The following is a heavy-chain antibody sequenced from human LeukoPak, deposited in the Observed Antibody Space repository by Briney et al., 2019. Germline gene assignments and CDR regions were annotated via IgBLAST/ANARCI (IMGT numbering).Heavy chain of an antibody. Sequence: ASVKVSCKASGGTFSSYAISWVRQAPGQGLEWMGGIIPIFATANYAQKFQGRVTITADESTSTTYMELSSLRSEDTAVYYCARDSSGGPDQPLLRGNYYYYMDVWGKGATVTVSS. D-gene: IGHD2-15*01. CDR2: IIPIFATA. CDR1: GGTFSSYA. CDR3: ARDSSGGPDQPLLRGNYYYYMDV. J-gene: IGHJ6*03. V-gene: IGHV1-69*13.